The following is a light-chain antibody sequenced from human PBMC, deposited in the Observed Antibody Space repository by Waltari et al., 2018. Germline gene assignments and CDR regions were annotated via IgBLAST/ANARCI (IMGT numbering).Light chain of an antibody. V-gene: IGLV2-8*01. J-gene: IGLJ3*02. CDR1: SSDVGGYNY. CDR3: SSYAGSKFWV. CDR2: AVS. Sequence: QSALTQPPSASGSPGQSVTISCTGTSSDVGGYNYVSWFQQRPGKAPKVMIYAVSKRPSGVPERFSGSKSGNTASLIVSGLQAEDEADYYCSSYAGSKFWVFGGGTKLTVL.